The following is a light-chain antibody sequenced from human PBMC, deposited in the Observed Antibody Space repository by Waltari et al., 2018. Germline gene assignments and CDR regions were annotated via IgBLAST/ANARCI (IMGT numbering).Light chain of an antibody. CDR3: QQYGSSRT. CDR1: QDVSNN. Sequence: IVVTQSPATLSVSPGESATLSCRASQDVSNNVAWYQQKAGQVPRLLIYDSSTRATGIPARFSGSGFGTEFTLTISSLQSEDFAVFYCQQYGSSRTFGQGTKVEIK. CDR2: DSS. V-gene: IGKV3-15*01. J-gene: IGKJ1*01.